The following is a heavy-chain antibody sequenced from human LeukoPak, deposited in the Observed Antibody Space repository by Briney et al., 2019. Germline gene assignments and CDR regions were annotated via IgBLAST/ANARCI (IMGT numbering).Heavy chain of an antibody. CDR3: AKRGVVIRVILVGFHKEAYYFDS. CDR2: ISDSGGRT. D-gene: IGHD3-10*01. J-gene: IGHJ4*02. CDR1: GITLSNYG. Sequence: GGSLRLACAVSGITLSNYGMSWVRQAPGKGLEWDAGISDSGGRTNYADSVKGRFTVSRDNPKNTLYLQMNSLRAEDTAVYFCAKRGVVIRVILVGFHKEAYYFDSWGQGALVTVSS. V-gene: IGHV3-23*01.